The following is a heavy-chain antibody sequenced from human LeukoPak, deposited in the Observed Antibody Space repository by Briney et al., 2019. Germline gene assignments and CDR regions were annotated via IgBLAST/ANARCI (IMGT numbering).Heavy chain of an antibody. CDR2: ISAYNGNT. V-gene: IGHV1-18*01. D-gene: IGHD3-10*01. J-gene: IGHJ4*02. Sequence: APVKVSCRASGYTFTSYGISWVRQAPGQGLEWMGWISAYNGNTNYAQKLQGRVTMTTDTSTSTAYMELRSLRSDDTAVYYCARDLNGVTPIDYWAREPWSPSPQ. CDR1: GYTFTSYG. CDR3: ARDLNGVTPIDY.